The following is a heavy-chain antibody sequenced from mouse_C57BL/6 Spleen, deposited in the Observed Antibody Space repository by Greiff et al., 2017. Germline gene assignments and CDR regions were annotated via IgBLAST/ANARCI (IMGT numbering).Heavy chain of an antibody. V-gene: IGHV5-4*01. J-gene: IGHJ2*01. CDR3: ARDGYYASSYGGDY. CDR2: ISDGGSYT. D-gene: IGHD1-1*01. CDR1: GFTFSSYA. Sequence: EVMLVESGGGLVKPGGSLKLSCAASGFTFSSYAMSWVRQTPEKRLEWVATISDGGSYTYYPDNVKGRFTISRDNAKNNLYLQMSHLKSEDTAMYYCARDGYYASSYGGDYWGQGTTLTVSS.